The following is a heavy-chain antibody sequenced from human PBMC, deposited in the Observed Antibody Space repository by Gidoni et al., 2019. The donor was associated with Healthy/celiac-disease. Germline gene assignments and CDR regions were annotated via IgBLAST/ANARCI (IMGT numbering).Heavy chain of an antibody. CDR3: ARGDTIFGVVNLSDYYYGMDV. J-gene: IGHJ6*02. D-gene: IGHD3-3*01. V-gene: IGHV3-48*02. CDR1: GFTFSSYS. CDR2: ISSSSSTI. Sequence: EVQLVESGGGLVQPGVSLRLSCAASGFTFSSYSMNWVRQAPGKGLEWVSYISSSSSTIYYADSVKGRFTISRGNAKNSLYLQMNSLRDEDTAVYYCARGDTIFGVVNLSDYYYGMDVWGQGTTVTVSS.